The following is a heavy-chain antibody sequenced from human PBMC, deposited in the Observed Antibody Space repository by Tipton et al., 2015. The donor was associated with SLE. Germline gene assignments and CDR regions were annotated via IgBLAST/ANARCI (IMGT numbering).Heavy chain of an antibody. CDR1: GFTFSSYS. CDR2: ISSGSSYI. J-gene: IGHJ1*01. CDR3: ARDQVATTFAESYQY. Sequence: GSLRLSCAASGFTFSSYSMNWVRQAPGKGLEWVSSISSGSSYIYYADSVKGRFTISRDNAKNSLYLQMNSLRAEDTAVYFCARDQVATTFAESYQYWGQGTLVTVSS. D-gene: IGHD5-24*01. V-gene: IGHV3-21*03.